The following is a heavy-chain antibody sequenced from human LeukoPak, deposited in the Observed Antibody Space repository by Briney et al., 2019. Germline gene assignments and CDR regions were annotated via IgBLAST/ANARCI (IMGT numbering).Heavy chain of an antibody. V-gene: IGHV5-51*01. CDR1: GYSFTSYW. CDR2: IYPGDSDT. J-gene: IGHJ4*02. CDR3: ARQYYDVLTGFYIHFDY. D-gene: IGHD3-9*01. Sequence: GESLKISCKGSGYSFTSYWIGWVRQMPGKGLEWMGIIYPGDSDTRYSPSFQGQVIISVDKSISTVYLQWSSLKASDTAIYYCARQYYDVLTGFYIHFDYWGQGTLVTVSS.